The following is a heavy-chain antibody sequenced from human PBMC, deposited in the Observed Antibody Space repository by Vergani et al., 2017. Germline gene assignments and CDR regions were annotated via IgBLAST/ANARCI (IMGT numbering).Heavy chain of an antibody. CDR1: GFSLATSGVC. V-gene: IGHV2-5*01. J-gene: IGHJ4*02. CDR3: GQIPGFNWNYGWVDF. CDR2: VYWNGGK. Sequence: QITLKESGPTRVRPTETLTLTCSFSGFSLATSGVCVTWIRQPPGKALEWLALVYWNGGKSYNPSLQSRLTITKEPSRYRVGLTLTNVQPVDTATYYCGQIPGFNWNYGWVDFWGQGILVTVSS. D-gene: IGHD1-1*01.